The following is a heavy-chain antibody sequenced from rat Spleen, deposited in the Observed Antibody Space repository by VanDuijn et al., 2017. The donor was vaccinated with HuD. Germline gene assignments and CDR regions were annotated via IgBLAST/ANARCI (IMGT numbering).Heavy chain of an antibody. CDR2: ISTGGGNT. V-gene: IGHV5S13*01. CDR1: GFTFSSSG. Sequence: EVQLVESGGGLVQPGRSLKLSCAASGFTFSSSGMAWVRQSPTKVLEWVASISTGGGNTYYRDSVKGRFTISRDNAKSTLYLQMNSLRSEDTATYYCVRQDTSGYSNWFAYWGQGALVTVSS. J-gene: IGHJ3*01. CDR3: VRQDTSGYSNWFAY. D-gene: IGHD4-3*01.